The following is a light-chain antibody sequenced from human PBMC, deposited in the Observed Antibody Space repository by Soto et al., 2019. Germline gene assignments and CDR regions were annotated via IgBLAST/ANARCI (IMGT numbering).Light chain of an antibody. J-gene: IGKJ4*01. CDR3: QHYGNSLLT. CDR1: QTVDSRY. V-gene: IGKV3-20*01. CDR2: GSD. Sequence: EIVLTQSPGTLSLSPGERATLSCRASQTVDSRYLAWYQQKPGQAPGVLIYGSDIRAAGVPDRFSGSGSGTDFTLTISRLEPEDVAVYYCQHYGNSLLTFGGGTKVDIK.